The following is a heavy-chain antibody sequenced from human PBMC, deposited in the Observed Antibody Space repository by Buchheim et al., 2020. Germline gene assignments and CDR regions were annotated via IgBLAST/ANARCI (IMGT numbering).Heavy chain of an antibody. CDR3: AKATDSSSSSYYYYMDV. Sequence: EVQLLESGGGLIQPGGSLRLSCAASGFTFSSYAMSWVRQAPGKGLEWVSAISGSGDSTYYADSVKGRFTISRDNSKKTLYLQLHSLRAEDTAVYYCAKATDSSSSSYYYYMDVWGKGTT. D-gene: IGHD6-6*01. CDR1: GFTFSSYA. V-gene: IGHV3-23*01. CDR2: ISGSGDST. J-gene: IGHJ6*03.